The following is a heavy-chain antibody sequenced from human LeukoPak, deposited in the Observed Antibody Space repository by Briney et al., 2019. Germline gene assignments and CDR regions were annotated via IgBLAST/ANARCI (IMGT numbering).Heavy chain of an antibody. V-gene: IGHV3-21*01. CDR2: ISSSNSYI. D-gene: IGHD3-22*01. J-gene: IGHJ4*02. CDR3: ARDRSYYYDSSGSFLDY. Sequence: PGGSLRLSCAASGFTFSSDSMNWVRQAPGKGLEWVSSISSSNSYIYYADSVKGRFTISRDNAKNSLYLQMNSLRAEDTAVYYCARDRSYYYDSSGSFLDYWGQGTLVTVSS. CDR1: GFTFSSDS.